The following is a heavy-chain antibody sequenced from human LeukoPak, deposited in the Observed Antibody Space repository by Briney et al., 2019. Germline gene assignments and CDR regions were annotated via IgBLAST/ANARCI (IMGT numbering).Heavy chain of an antibody. CDR1: GYTFTGYY. V-gene: IGHV1-2*02. J-gene: IGHJ5*02. CDR2: INPNSGGT. CDR3: ARPREYCSGGSCYSGGWFDP. Sequence: ASVKVSCKASGYTFTGYYMHWVRQAPGQGLEWMGWINPNSGGTNYAQKFQGRVTMTRDTSISIAYMELSRLRSDDTAVYYCARPREYCSGGSCYSGGWFDPWGQGTLVNVSS. D-gene: IGHD2-15*01.